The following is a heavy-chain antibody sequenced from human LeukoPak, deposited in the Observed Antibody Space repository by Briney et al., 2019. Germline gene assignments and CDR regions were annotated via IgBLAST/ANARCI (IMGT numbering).Heavy chain of an antibody. CDR2: ISGSAEST. D-gene: IGHD2-8*01. CDR1: GFIFYDYA. CDR3: AKGSLYPSRAPLIEY. Sequence: GGSLRLSCAASGFIFYDYAMSRVRQAPGKRLEWISTISGSAESTYYADSVRGRFTISSDRSKNTLYLQMNSLRAEDTAFYYCAKGSLYPSRAPLIEYRGRGTLVTVSS. V-gene: IGHV3-23*01. J-gene: IGHJ4*02.